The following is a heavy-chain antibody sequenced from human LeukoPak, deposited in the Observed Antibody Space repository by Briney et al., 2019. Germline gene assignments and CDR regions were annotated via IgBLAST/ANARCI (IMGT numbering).Heavy chain of an antibody. CDR1: GVSFSGYY. D-gene: IGHD3-22*01. Sequence: SETLSLTCAVYGVSFSGYYWSWIRQPPGKGLEWIGEINHSGSTNYNPSLKSRVTISVDTSKNQFSLKLSSVTAADTAVYYCAREVGTYYYDSSGYYYFDYWGQGTLVTVSS. V-gene: IGHV4-34*01. CDR2: INHSGST. J-gene: IGHJ4*02. CDR3: AREVGTYYYDSSGYYYFDY.